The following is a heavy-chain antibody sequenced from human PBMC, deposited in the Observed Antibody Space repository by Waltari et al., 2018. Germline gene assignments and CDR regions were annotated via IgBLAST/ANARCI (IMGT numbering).Heavy chain of an antibody. CDR2: IKPDADED. CDR1: GFTLGSYW. Sequence: EMQLVESGGGLVQPGGSLRLSCAPSGFTLGSYWMSWVRQATGKGLEWLANIKPDADEDYFVDSLKGRFTISTDNAKNSLSLQMNSLRAEDTAVYYCATGSTARWYYGMDVWGQGTTVTVSS. V-gene: IGHV3-7*01. J-gene: IGHJ6*02. CDR3: ATGSTARWYYGMDV. D-gene: IGHD2-15*01.